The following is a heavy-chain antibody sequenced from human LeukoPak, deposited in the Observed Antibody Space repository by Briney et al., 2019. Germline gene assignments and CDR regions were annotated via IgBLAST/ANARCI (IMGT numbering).Heavy chain of an antibody. CDR2: ISAYNGNT. Sequence: GASVKVSCKASGYTFTSYGISWVRQAPGQGLEWMGWISAYNGNTNYAQKLQGRVTMTTDTSTSTAYMELRSLRSDDTAVYYCAREEYDILTGYYSFDYWGQGTLVTVSS. D-gene: IGHD3-9*01. J-gene: IGHJ4*02. CDR1: GYTFTSYG. V-gene: IGHV1-18*04. CDR3: AREEYDILTGYYSFDY.